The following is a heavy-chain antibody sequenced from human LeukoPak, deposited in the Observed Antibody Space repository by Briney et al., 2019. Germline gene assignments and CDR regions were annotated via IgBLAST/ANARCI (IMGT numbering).Heavy chain of an antibody. CDR1: GFTFSSYG. V-gene: IGHV3-30*02. D-gene: IGHD3-22*01. CDR2: IRYDGSNK. J-gene: IGHJ4*02. Sequence: GGSLRLSCAASGFTFSSYGMHWVRQAPGKGLDSVAFIRYDGSNKYYADSVKGRFTISRDNSKNTLYLQMNSLRAEDTAVYYCAKVGDSSGYYQNYFDYWGQGTLVTVSS. CDR3: AKVGDSSGYYQNYFDY.